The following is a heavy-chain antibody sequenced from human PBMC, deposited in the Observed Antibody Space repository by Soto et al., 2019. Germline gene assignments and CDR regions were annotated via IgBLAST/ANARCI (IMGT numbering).Heavy chain of an antibody. V-gene: IGHV3-49*03. CDR3: TKYTYTSRYAYYGVDV. CDR2: IRSKAYGGTT. J-gene: IGHJ6*02. Sequence: GSLRLSCTTSGFTFGDYAMSWSRQAPGKGLEWVGVIRSKAYGGTTDYAASVKGRFTISRDDSKSIAYLQMNSLKSEDTGVYYCTKYTYTSRYAYYGVDVWGHGTTVTVSS. D-gene: IGHD6-13*01. CDR1: GFTFGDYA.